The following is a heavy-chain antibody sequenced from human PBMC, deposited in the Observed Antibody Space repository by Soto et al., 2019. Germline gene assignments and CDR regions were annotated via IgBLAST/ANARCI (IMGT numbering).Heavy chain of an antibody. J-gene: IGHJ6*02. D-gene: IGHD5-12*01. V-gene: IGHV3-15*07. CDR1: GFTFSNAW. CDR2: IKSKTNGGTP. CDR3: TTADYSGYDHYYYYDMDV. Sequence: GGSLRLSCAASGFTFSNAWMNWVRQAPGKGLEWVGRIKSKTNGGTPDYTAPVECRFTIARDDSNNTLSLQMNSLKTEDSAVYYCTTADYSGYDHYYYYDMDVWGQGTTVTVSS.